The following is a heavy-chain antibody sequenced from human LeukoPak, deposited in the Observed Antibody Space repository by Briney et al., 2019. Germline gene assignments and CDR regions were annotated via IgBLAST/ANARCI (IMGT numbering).Heavy chain of an antibody. CDR1: GGTFSSYA. D-gene: IGHD1-7*01. V-gene: IGHV1-69*05. Sequence: SSVKVFCKASGGTFSSYAIGWVRQAPGQGLEWMGRIIPIFGTANYAQKFQGRVTITTDESTSTAYMELSSLRSEDTAVYYCARDRITGTTGWFDPWGQGTLVTVSS. CDR3: ARDRITGTTGWFDP. J-gene: IGHJ5*02. CDR2: IIPIFGTA.